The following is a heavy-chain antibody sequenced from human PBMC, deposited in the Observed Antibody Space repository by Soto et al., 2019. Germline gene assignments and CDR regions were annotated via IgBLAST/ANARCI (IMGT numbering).Heavy chain of an antibody. CDR1: GFSLSSSGMA. V-gene: IGHV2-5*02. D-gene: IGHD2-21*01. CDR2: IYWDDDK. Sequence: QITLKESGPTLVKPTQTLTLTCTFSGFSLSSSGMAVGWIRQPPGKALEWLALIYWDDDKSYSPSLRSRLTITKDTSKNQALLTMSNLDPVDTATYYCAHSSRLYSDPPHRPYYFDYWGQGTLVTVSS. CDR3: AHSSRLYSDPPHRPYYFDY. J-gene: IGHJ4*02.